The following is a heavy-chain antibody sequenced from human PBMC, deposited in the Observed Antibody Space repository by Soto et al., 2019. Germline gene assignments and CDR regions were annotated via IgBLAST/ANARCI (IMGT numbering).Heavy chain of an antibody. CDR3: AKAAANWVSSGDAFDI. D-gene: IGHD7-27*01. CDR1: GFTFSSYA. V-gene: IGHV3-23*01. Sequence: GGSLRLSCAASGFTFSSYAMSWVRQAPGKGLEWVSAISGSGGSTYYADSVKGRFTISRDNSKNTLYLQMNSLRAEDTAVYYCAKAAANWVSSGDAFDIWGQGTMVAVSS. J-gene: IGHJ3*02. CDR2: ISGSGGST.